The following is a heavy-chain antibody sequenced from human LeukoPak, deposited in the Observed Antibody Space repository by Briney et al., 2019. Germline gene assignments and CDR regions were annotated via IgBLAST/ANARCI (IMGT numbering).Heavy chain of an antibody. CDR2: ISGSGGST. CDR1: GFTFSTSA. J-gene: IGHJ2*01. CDR3: AGSGGSRETKYWYFDL. V-gene: IGHV3-23*01. Sequence: GGSLRLSCAASGFTFSTSAMSWVRQAPGKGLEWVSAISGSGGSTYYADSVKGRFTISRDNSKNTLYLQMNSLRAEDTAVYYCAGSGGSRETKYWYFDLWGRGTLVTVSS. D-gene: IGHD2-15*01.